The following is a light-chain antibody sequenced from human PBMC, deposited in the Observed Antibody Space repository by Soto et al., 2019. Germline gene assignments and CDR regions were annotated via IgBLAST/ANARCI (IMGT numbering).Light chain of an antibody. CDR2: KAS. CDR3: QQRSNWPWT. CDR1: QTINSW. J-gene: IGKJ1*01. Sequence: DIQMTQSPSTLSASVGDRVTITCRASQTINSWLAWYQQKPGKAPKLLIYKASYLQSWVPSTFSGSGSGTEFTLTISSLQPDDFAVYYCQQRSNWPWTFGQGTKVDIK. V-gene: IGKV1-5*03.